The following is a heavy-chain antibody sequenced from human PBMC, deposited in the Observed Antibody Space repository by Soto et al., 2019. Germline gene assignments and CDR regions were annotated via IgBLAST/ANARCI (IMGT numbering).Heavy chain of an antibody. D-gene: IGHD3-22*01. V-gene: IGHV3-23*01. CDR1: GFTFSSYA. CDR3: AKDPTHYYDSSGHHDY. J-gene: IGHJ4*02. Sequence: SGGSLRLSCAASGFTFSSYAMSWVRQAPGKGLEWVSDISGSGGSTYYADSVKGRFTISRDNSKNTLYLQMNSLRAEDTAVYYCAKDPTHYYDSSGHHDYWGQGTLVTVSS. CDR2: ISGSGGST.